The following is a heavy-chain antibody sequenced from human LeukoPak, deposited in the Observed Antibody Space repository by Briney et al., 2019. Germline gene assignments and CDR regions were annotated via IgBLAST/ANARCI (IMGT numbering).Heavy chain of an antibody. CDR3: ARLMFIAVGNWYFDL. J-gene: IGHJ2*01. Sequence: GGSLRLSCAASGFTFSTFGMIWVRQAPGKGLDWVSSISSGSYIYYADAVKARFTIYRDNARNSLYLQMNSLRADDTAVYYCARLMFIAVGNWYFDLWGRGTLVTVSS. V-gene: IGHV3-21*01. CDR1: GFTFSTFG. D-gene: IGHD6-19*01. CDR2: ISSGSYI.